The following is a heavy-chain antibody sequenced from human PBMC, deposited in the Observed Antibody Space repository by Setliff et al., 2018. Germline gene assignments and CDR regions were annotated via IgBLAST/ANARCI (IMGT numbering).Heavy chain of an antibody. CDR3: AGSPPTSTYYDFWSGYSYYFDY. CDR1: GYTFTSYA. V-gene: IGHV1-3*01. Sequence: GASVKVSCKASGYTFTSYAMHWVRQAPGQRLEWMGWINAGNGNTKYSQKFQGRVTITRDTSASTAYMELSSLRSEDTAVYYCAGSPPTSTYYDFWSGYSYYFDYWGQGTLVTVSS. CDR2: INAGNGNT. D-gene: IGHD3-3*01. J-gene: IGHJ4*02.